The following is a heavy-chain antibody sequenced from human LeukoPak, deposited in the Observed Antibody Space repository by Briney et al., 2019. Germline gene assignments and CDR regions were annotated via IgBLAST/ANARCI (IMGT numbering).Heavy chain of an antibody. V-gene: IGHV4-59*01. CDR3: ARGASAMDNFDH. J-gene: IGHJ4*02. D-gene: IGHD5-18*01. CDR1: GGSISSYY. CDR2: IYYSGST. Sequence: SETLSLTCTVSGGSISSYYWSWIRQPPGKGLEWIGYIYYSGSTNYNPSLKSRVTISVDTSKNQISLKLSSVTASDTAVYYCARGASAMDNFDHWCQGTLVTVSS.